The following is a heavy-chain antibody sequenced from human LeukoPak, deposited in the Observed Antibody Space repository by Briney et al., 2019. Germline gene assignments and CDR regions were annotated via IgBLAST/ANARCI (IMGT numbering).Heavy chain of an antibody. D-gene: IGHD5-12*01. CDR2: ISAYNGNT. V-gene: IGHV1-18*04. Sequence: ASVKVSCKASGYTFISYGISWVRQARGLGLEWIGWISAYNGNTNYAQKVQGRVTMTTDTSTSTAYMEMRSLRSDDTAVYYCAREGYSGYGGYYYYGMDVWGEGTTVTVSS. CDR1: GYTFISYG. J-gene: IGHJ6*04. CDR3: AREGYSGYGGYYYYGMDV.